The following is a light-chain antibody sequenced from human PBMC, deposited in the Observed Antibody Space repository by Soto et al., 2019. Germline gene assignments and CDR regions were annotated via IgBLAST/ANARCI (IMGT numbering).Light chain of an antibody. CDR3: QSYDSSLSGSVV. CDR2: GNS. CDR1: SSNIGAGYD. V-gene: IGLV1-40*01. J-gene: IGLJ2*01. Sequence: QSVLTQPPSVSGAPGQRVTISCTGSSSNIGAGYDVHWYQQLPGTAPKLLIYGNSNRPSGVPDRFSGSKSGTSASLAITGLQAEDEADYYCQSYDSSLSGSVVFGGVTKATVL.